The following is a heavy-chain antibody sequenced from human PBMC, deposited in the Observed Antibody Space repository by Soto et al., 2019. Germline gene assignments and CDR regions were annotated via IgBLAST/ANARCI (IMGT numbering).Heavy chain of an antibody. Sequence: GGSLRLSCAASGFNFRSYAMILVRQAPGKGLEWVSAISGSGGSTYYADSVKGRFTISRDNSKNTLYLQMSSLRAEDTAVYYCARRQISPPTRGAASARGAMDVWGQGTTVTVSS. J-gene: IGHJ6*02. D-gene: IGHD6-13*01. CDR3: ARRQISPPTRGAASARGAMDV. V-gene: IGHV3-23*01. CDR1: GFNFRSYA. CDR2: ISGSGGST.